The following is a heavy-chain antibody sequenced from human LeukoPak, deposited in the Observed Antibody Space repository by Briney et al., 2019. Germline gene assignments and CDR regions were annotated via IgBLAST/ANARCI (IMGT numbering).Heavy chain of an antibody. V-gene: IGHV3-66*04. Sequence: GGSLRLSCAASEFSDGSIYMTCVPKAPGKGLEWVSLIYSGGSTYYADSVKGRFTISRDNSKNTLYLQMNSLRAEDTAVYYCARLDEYSSSSNFDYWGQGTLVTVSS. CDR3: ARLDEYSSSSNFDY. CDR1: EFSDGSIY. D-gene: IGHD6-6*01. CDR2: IYSGGST. J-gene: IGHJ4*02.